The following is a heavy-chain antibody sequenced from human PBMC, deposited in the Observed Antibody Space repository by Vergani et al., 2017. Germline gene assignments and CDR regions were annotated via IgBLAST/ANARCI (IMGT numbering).Heavy chain of an antibody. CDR1: GYTFTGYY. CDR2: INPNSGGT. Sequence: QVQLVQSGGEVKKPGASVKVSCKASGYTFTGYYMHWVRQAPGQGLEWMGWINPNSGGTNYAQTFQGRVTMTRDTSISTAYMGLSRLRSDDTAVYYCARGSPWTITRTFQYCWDQGTLVTVSS. CDR3: ARGSPWTITRTFQYC. V-gene: IGHV1-2*02. J-gene: IGHJ4*02. D-gene: IGHD1-7*01.